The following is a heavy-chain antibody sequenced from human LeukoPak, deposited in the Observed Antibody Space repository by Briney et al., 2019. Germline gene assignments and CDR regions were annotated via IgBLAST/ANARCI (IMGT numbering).Heavy chain of an antibody. CDR1: GGSISSHY. D-gene: IGHD5-18*01. CDR2: IYYSGST. J-gene: IGHJ4*02. V-gene: IGHV4-59*11. Sequence: SETLSLTCTVSGGSISSHYWSWIRQPPGKGPEWIGYIYYSGSTNYNPSLKSRVTISVDTSKNQFSLKLSSVTAADTAVYYCAREVDTADYYFDYWGQGTLVTVSS. CDR3: AREVDTADYYFDY.